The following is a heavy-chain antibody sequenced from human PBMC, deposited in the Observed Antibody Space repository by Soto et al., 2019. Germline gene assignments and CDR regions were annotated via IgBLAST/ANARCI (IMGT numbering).Heavy chain of an antibody. CDR1: GYTXTSYG. CDR3: ARSSSSFDY. Sequence: SXKVSCKATGYTXTSYGIRWVRQAPGQGLEWMGWISAYNGNTNYAQKRQGRVTMTTDTSTSTAYMEMRSLRSDDTAVYYCARSSSSFDYWGQGTLVTVS. CDR2: ISAYNGNT. J-gene: IGHJ4*02. D-gene: IGHD6-6*01. V-gene: IGHV1-18*04.